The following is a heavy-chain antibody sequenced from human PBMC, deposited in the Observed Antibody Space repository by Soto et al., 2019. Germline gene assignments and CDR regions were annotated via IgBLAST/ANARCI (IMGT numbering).Heavy chain of an antibody. D-gene: IGHD3-3*01. CDR2: IYPGDSDT. Sequence: EVQLVQSGAEVKKPGESLKISCKGSEYSFSTYWIAWVRQMPGKGLEWMGIIYPGDSDTRYSPSFQGQVTISADKSISTAHLQWSSLKASDTAMYYCARQIRHYDSSSNEYYYYGLDVWGQGTTVTVSS. CDR3: ARQIRHYDSSSNEYYYYGLDV. J-gene: IGHJ6*02. CDR1: EYSFSTYW. V-gene: IGHV5-51*01.